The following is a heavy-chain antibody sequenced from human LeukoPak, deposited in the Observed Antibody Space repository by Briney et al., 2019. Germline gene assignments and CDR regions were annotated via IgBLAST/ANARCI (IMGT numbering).Heavy chain of an antibody. V-gene: IGHV3-30*04. J-gene: IGHJ4*02. D-gene: IGHD5-18*01. CDR2: ISYDGSNK. Sequence: PGGSLRLSCAASGFTFSSYAMHWVRQAPGKGLEWVAVISYDGSNKYYADSVKGRFTISRDNSKNTLYLQMNSLRAEDTAVYYCARAKTWIQLDFDYWGQGTLVTVSS. CDR1: GFTFSSYA. CDR3: ARAKTWIQLDFDY.